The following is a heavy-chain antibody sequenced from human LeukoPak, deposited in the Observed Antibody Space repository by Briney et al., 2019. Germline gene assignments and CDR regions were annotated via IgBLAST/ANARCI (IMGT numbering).Heavy chain of an antibody. Sequence: SETLSLTCTVSGGSISSGGYYWSWVRQHPGTGLEWIGYIYYSGSTNYNPSLKSRVTISVDTSKNQFSLKLSSVTAADTAVYYCARGSLSGYFDYWGQGTLVTVSS. D-gene: IGHD3-3*01. CDR1: GGSISSGGYY. CDR3: ARGSLSGYFDY. V-gene: IGHV4-61*08. CDR2: IYYSGST. J-gene: IGHJ4*02.